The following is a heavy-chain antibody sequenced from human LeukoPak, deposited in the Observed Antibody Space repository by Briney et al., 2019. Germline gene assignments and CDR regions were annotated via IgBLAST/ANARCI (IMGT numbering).Heavy chain of an antibody. V-gene: IGHV3-9*01. CDR3: AKVGSGSADY. Sequence: GGSLRLSCAASGFTFDDYAMHWVRQAPGKGLEWVSGISWNSGSIGYADSVKGRFTISRDNAKNSLYLQMNSLRAEDTALYYCAKVGSGSADYWGQGTLVTVSS. CDR1: GFTFDDYA. D-gene: IGHD1-1*01. CDR2: ISWNSGSI. J-gene: IGHJ4*02.